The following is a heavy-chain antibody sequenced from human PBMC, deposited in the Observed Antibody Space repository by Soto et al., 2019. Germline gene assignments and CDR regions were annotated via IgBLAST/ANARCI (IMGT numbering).Heavy chain of an antibody. CDR1: GFTFSSYW. J-gene: IGHJ4*02. D-gene: IGHD3-10*01. CDR2: IKQDGSEK. V-gene: IGHV3-7*05. Sequence: GGSLRLSCAASGFTFSSYWMSWVRQAPGKGLEWVANIKQDGSEKYYVDSVKGRFTISRDNAKNSLYLQMNSLRAEDTTVYYCARVLRYYGSGSYYYDYWGQGTLVTVSS. CDR3: ARVLRYYGSGSYYYDY.